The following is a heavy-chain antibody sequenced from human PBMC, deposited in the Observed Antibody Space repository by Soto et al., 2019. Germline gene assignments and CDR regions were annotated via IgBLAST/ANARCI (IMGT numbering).Heavy chain of an antibody. J-gene: IGHJ4*02. CDR3: ARFSGIAVAGRPPRFDY. CDR1: GGTFSSYA. Sequence: ASVKVSCKASGGTFSSYAISWVRRAPGQGLEWMGGIIPIFGTANYAQKFQGRVTITADESTSTAYMELSSLRSEDTAVYYCARFSGIAVAGRPPRFDYWGQGTLVTVSS. D-gene: IGHD6-19*01. CDR2: IIPIFGTA. V-gene: IGHV1-69*13.